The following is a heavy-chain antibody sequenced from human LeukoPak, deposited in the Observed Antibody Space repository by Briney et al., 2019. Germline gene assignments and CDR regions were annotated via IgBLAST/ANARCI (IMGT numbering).Heavy chain of an antibody. V-gene: IGHV4-31*03. D-gene: IGHD6-13*01. CDR3: AQDRTAAGTGWWFDP. J-gene: IGHJ5*02. CDR1: SGSISSGGYY. CDR2: IYYSGST. Sequence: SQTLSLTCTVSSGSISSGGYYWSWIRQHPGKGLEWIGYIYYSGSTHYNPSLKSRVTISVDTSKNQISLNLSSVTAADTAVYYCAQDRTAAGTGWWFDPWGQGTLVTVSS.